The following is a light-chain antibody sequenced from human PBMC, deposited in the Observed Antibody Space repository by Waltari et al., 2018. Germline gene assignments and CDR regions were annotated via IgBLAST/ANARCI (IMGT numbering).Light chain of an antibody. V-gene: IGKV3-20*01. J-gene: IGKJ2*02. CDR2: GAS. CDR3: HQYIRTPRT. Sequence: EIELTQSPGTLSLSPGERVTLSCRASQTVSGTYLAWYQQKPAQAHRLLVYGASTRASGVPDRFSGSGSGTDFTLIISRVEPEDAVVYYCHQYIRTPRTFGQGTRLEIK. CDR1: QTVSGTY.